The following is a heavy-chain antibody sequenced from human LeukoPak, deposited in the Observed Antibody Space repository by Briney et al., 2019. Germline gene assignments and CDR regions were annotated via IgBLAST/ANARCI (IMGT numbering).Heavy chain of an antibody. CDR3: ARDRGTWNDAGFDY. D-gene: IGHD1-1*01. CDR2: IYISGST. Sequence: SETLSLTCTVSGGSISSYYWSWIRQPAGKGLEWIWRIYISGSTNYNPSLKSRATMSVDTSKNQFSLKLSSVTAADTALYYCARDRGTWNDAGFDYWGQGTLVTVSS. J-gene: IGHJ4*02. CDR1: GGSISSYY. V-gene: IGHV4-4*07.